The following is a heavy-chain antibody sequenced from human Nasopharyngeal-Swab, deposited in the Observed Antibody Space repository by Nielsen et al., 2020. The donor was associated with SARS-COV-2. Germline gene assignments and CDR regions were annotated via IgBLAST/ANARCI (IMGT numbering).Heavy chain of an antibody. Sequence: GESLKISCAASGFIFSDYVMSWVRQAPGKGLEWVSTIDSSGRNAYSADSVKGRFTISRDNSKNTLYLQMISLTDEDTAVYYCTKDLHSPGYYFDYWGQGTLVTVSS. D-gene: IGHD2-15*01. CDR1: GFIFSDYV. CDR3: TKDLHSPGYYFDY. CDR2: IDSSGRNA. V-gene: IGHV3-23*01. J-gene: IGHJ4*02.